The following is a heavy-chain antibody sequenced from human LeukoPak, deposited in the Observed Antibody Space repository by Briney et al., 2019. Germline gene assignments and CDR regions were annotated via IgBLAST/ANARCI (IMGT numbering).Heavy chain of an antibody. J-gene: IGHJ6*03. CDR1: GFTFSSYA. CDR2: ISGSGGST. Sequence: GGSLRLSCAASGFTFSSYAMSWVRQTPVKGLEWVSVISGSGGSTYYADSVKGRFTISRVNSKNTLYLQMNSLRAEDTAVYYCAKNGAMIVVVIYYYYMDVWGKGTTVTVSS. CDR3: AKNGAMIVVVIYYYYMDV. D-gene: IGHD3-22*01. V-gene: IGHV3-23*01.